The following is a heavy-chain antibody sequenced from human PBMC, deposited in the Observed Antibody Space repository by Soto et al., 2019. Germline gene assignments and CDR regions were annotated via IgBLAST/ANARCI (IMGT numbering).Heavy chain of an antibody. CDR1: GGSISSYY. J-gene: IGHJ4*02. CDR3: ARDRNYFDY. Sequence: SETLSLTCTVSGGSISSYYWSWIRQPPGKGLEWIGYIYYSGSTNYNPSLKSRVTISVDTSKNQFSLKLSSVTAADTAVYYCARDRNYFDYWGQGTLVTVSS. V-gene: IGHV4-59*01. CDR2: IYYSGST.